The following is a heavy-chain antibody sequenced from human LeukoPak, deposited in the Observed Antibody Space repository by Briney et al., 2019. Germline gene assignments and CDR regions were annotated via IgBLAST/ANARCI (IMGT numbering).Heavy chain of an antibody. D-gene: IGHD2-2*01. V-gene: IGHV3-33*01. CDR3: ARDHCSSTSCYADY. CDR2: IWYDGSNK. Sequence: QPGRSLRLSCAASGFTFSSYGMHWVRQAPGKGLEGVAVIWYDGSNKYYADSVKGRFTISRDNSKNTLYLQMNSLRAEDTAVYYCARDHCSSTSCYADYWGQGTLVTVSS. CDR1: GFTFSSYG. J-gene: IGHJ4*02.